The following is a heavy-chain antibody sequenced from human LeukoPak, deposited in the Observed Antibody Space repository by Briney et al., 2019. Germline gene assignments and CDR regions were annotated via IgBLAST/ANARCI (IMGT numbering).Heavy chain of an antibody. V-gene: IGHV3-30*18. D-gene: IGHD3/OR15-3a*01. Sequence: GGSLRFSCLVSGFKFRDDGMHCVRQAPGKGLEWAAHISYDGATEHYADSVRGRFTVSRDDSKNTAYLQMDSLRPEDTASYFCAKVGLGFDYWGQGTVVTVSS. CDR1: GFKFRDDG. J-gene: IGHJ4*02. CDR2: ISYDGATE. CDR3: AKVGLGFDY.